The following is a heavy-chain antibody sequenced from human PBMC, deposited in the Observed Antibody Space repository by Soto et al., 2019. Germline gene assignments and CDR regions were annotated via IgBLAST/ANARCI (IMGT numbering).Heavy chain of an antibody. D-gene: IGHD3-16*01. J-gene: IGHJ6*02. CDR3: ARGGEFYVLDV. CDR1: GGSISGYY. Sequence: QVQLQESGPGLVKPSETLSLTCTVSGGSISGYYWTWIRQPAGKGLEWIGRKHTSGTTNYNSSLKSRVTMSIDTSTNQFSLNLSSVTAADTAVYYCARGGEFYVLDVWGQGTTVAVSS. CDR2: KHTSGTT. V-gene: IGHV4-4*07.